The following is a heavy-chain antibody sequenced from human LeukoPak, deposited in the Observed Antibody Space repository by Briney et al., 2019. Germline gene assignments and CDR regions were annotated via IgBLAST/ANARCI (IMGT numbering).Heavy chain of an antibody. Sequence: GGSLRLSCAASGFTFSTYAMSWVRQAPGKGLEWVPAISGSGGRTYYADSVKGRFTISRDNSKNTLYLQMNSLRAEDTAVYYCAKERLSSGYFDYWGQGTLVTVSS. CDR1: GFTFSTYA. J-gene: IGHJ4*02. CDR2: ISGSGGRT. D-gene: IGHD3-22*01. CDR3: AKERLSSGYFDY. V-gene: IGHV3-23*01.